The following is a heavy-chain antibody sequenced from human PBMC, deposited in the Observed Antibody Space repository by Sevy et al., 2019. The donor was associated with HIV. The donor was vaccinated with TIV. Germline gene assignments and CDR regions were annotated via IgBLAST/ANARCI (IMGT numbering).Heavy chain of an antibody. CDR1: GFTFNNAW. Sequence: GGSLRLSCAGSGFTFNNAWMSWVRQAPGKGMEWVGRIKSEIDGGTTDYAAPGKGRFTISRDDSKNTQFLQMNSLKTEDTAVYYCTRGIWFGEFSAYYFDSWGQGTLVTVSS. CDR3: TRGIWFGEFSAYYFDS. D-gene: IGHD3-10*01. V-gene: IGHV3-15*01. CDR2: IKSEIDGGTT. J-gene: IGHJ4*02.